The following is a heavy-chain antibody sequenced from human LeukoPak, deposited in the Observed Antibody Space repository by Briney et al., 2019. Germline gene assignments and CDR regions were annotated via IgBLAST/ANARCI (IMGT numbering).Heavy chain of an antibody. D-gene: IGHD2-21*02. CDR2: ISTYSGNT. CDR1: GYTFTSYA. V-gene: IGHV1-18*01. Sequence: GASVKVSCKPSGYTFTSYALSWVRRAPGQGLEWMGWISTYSGNTNYAQKLQGRITMTIETSTSTAYMELRSLRSDDTAVYYCARGGSRVVTYGNFDYWGQGTLVTVSS. CDR3: ARGGSRVVTYGNFDY. J-gene: IGHJ4*02.